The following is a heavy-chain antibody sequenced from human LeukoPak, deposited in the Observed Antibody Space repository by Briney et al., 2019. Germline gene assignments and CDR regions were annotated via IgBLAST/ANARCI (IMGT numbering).Heavy chain of an antibody. V-gene: IGHV1-2*02. CDR3: ARDVSGYYYDSSGYYLGDY. CDR1: GYTFTGYY. J-gene: IGHJ4*02. D-gene: IGHD3-22*01. CDR2: INPNSGGT. Sequence: ASVKVSCKASGYTFTGYYMHWVRQAPGQGLEWMGWINPNSGGTNYAQKFQGRVTMTRDTSISTAYRELSRLRSDDTAVYYCARDVSGYYYDSSGYYLGDYWGQGTLVPVPS.